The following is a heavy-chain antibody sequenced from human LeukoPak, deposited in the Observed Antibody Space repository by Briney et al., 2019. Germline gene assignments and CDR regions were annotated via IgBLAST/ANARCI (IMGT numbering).Heavy chain of an antibody. CDR2: IIPILGIA. CDR3: ARPRGITGTPPRDYYGMDV. D-gene: IGHD1/OR15-1a*01. J-gene: IGHJ6*02. Sequence: SVKVSCKASGGTFSSYAISWVRQAPGQGLECMGRIIPILGIANYAQKFQGRVTITADKSTSTAYMELSSLRSEDTAVYYCARPRGITGTPPRDYYGMDVWGQGTTVTVSS. V-gene: IGHV1-69*04. CDR1: GGTFSSYA.